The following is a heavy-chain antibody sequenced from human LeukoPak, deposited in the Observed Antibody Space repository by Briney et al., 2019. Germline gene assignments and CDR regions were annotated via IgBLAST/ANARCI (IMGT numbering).Heavy chain of an antibody. D-gene: IGHD6-19*01. Sequence: GGSLRLSCTVSGFTLSSYEMSWIRQAPGKGLEWVSSIDYDGGSGHYADSVKGRFTISRDNSNNTLFLHLNSLRGEDTAVYYCTRNSGWYGLSWGQGTMVTVSS. CDR3: TRNSGWYGLS. J-gene: IGHJ3*01. V-gene: IGHV3-23*01. CDR2: IDYDGGSG. CDR1: GFTLSSYE.